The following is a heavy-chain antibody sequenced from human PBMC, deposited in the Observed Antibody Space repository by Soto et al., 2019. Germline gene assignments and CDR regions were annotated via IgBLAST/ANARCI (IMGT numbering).Heavy chain of an antibody. CDR3: AKCAYSSSYDAPFDY. J-gene: IGHJ4*02. CDR2: ISYDGSNK. D-gene: IGHD6-13*01. V-gene: IGHV3-30*18. CDR1: GFTFSSYG. Sequence: GGSLRLSCAASGFTFSSYGMHWVRQAPGKGLEWVAVISYDGSNKYYADSVKGRFTISRDNSKNTLYLQMNSLRAEDTAVYYCAKCAYSSSYDAPFDYWGQGT.